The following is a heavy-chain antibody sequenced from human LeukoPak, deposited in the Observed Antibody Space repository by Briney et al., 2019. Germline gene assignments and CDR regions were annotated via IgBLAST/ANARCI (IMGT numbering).Heavy chain of an antibody. Sequence: ASVKVSCKASGYTFTGYYMHWVRQAPGQGLEWMGWINPNSGGTNYAQKFQGRVTMTRDTSISTAYMELSRLRSDDTAVYYCAREITIFGVVTPPWGQGTLVTVSS. D-gene: IGHD3-3*01. V-gene: IGHV1-2*02. CDR3: AREITIFGVVTPP. CDR2: INPNSGGT. CDR1: GYTFTGYY. J-gene: IGHJ5*02.